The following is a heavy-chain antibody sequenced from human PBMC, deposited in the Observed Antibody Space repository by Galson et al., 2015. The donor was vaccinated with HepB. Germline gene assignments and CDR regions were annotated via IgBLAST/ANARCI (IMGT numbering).Heavy chain of an antibody. Sequence: SVKVSCKASGYTFTSYAMHWVRQAPGQRLEWMGWINAGNGNAKYSQKFQGRVTITRDTSASTAYMELSSLRSEDTAVYYCARAGGYCSSTSCYRSAFDIWGQGTMVTVSS. D-gene: IGHD2-2*01. CDR1: GYTFTSYA. J-gene: IGHJ3*02. CDR2: INAGNGNA. V-gene: IGHV1-3*01. CDR3: ARAGGYCSSTSCYRSAFDI.